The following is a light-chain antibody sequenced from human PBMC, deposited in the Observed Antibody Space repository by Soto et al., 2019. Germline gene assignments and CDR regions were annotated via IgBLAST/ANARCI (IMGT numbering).Light chain of an antibody. CDR1: QGIAPY. CDR3: QKYNTAPLT. V-gene: IGKV1-27*01. J-gene: IGKJ4*01. CDR2: ATS. Sequence: DVRMTQSPSSLSAFVGVRVTITCRASQGIAPYLAWFQQKPGKVPKLLIYATSTLQSGVPSRFSGSGSGTAFTLTSSSLQPEDVATYYGQKYNTAPLTFGGGTKVEIK.